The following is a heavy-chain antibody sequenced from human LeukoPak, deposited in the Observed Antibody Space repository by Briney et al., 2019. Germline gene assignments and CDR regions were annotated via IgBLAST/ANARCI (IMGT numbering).Heavy chain of an antibody. V-gene: IGHV3-48*03. Sequence: PGGSLRLSCAASGFTFSSYEMNWVRQAPGKGLEWISYISSSGSTIYYADSVKGRFTFSRDNAKNSLYLQMNSLRAEDTAVYYCARDAQSIAAEIDYWSQGTLVTVSS. J-gene: IGHJ4*02. CDR3: ARDAQSIAAEIDY. D-gene: IGHD6-13*01. CDR2: ISSSGSTI. CDR1: GFTFSSYE.